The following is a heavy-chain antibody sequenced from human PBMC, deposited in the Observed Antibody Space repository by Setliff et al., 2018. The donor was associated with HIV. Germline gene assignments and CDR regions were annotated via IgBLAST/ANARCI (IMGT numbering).Heavy chain of an antibody. V-gene: IGHV4-39*01. J-gene: IGHJ5*02. CDR3: ASRIYYYDESTVLREEGFVP. CDR1: GGSIDNNKYY. D-gene: IGHD3-22*01. Sequence: PSETLSLTCSVSGGSIDNNKYYWTWIRQPPGKGLEWNGSIYHTGRTYYNRSIESRLTISRDTYKNQFSLKLTSVTAADTAMYYCASRIYYYDESTVLREEGFVPWGQGTLVTVSS. CDR2: IYHTGRT.